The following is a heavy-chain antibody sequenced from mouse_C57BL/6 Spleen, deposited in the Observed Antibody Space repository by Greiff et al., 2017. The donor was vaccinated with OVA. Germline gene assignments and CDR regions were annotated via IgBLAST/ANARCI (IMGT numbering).Heavy chain of an antibody. CDR1: GFTFSAYY. CDR3: ARDGSSGSLFDY. Sequence: EVKLVESEGGLVQPGSSMKLSCTASGFTFSAYYMAWVRQVPEKGLEWVANINYDGSSTYYLDSLKSRFIISRDNAKNILYMQLSSLKSEDTATYYCARDGSSGSLFDYWGQGTTLTVSS. CDR2: INYDGSST. V-gene: IGHV5-16*01. J-gene: IGHJ2*01. D-gene: IGHD3-2*02.